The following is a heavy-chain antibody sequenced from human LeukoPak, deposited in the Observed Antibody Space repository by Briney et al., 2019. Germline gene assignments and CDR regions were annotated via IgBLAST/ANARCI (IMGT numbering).Heavy chain of an antibody. CDR1: GFTFSSYA. CDR3: AKSRDLGYCSGGSCYPSYFDY. J-gene: IGHJ4*02. CDR2: ISGSGGST. D-gene: IGHD2-15*01. Sequence: PGGSLRLSCAASGFTFSSYAMSWVRQAPGKGLEWVSAISGSGGSTYYADSVKGRFTISRDNSKNTLYLQMNSLRAEDTAVYYCAKSRDLGYCSGGSCYPSYFDYWGQGTLVTVSS. V-gene: IGHV3-23*01.